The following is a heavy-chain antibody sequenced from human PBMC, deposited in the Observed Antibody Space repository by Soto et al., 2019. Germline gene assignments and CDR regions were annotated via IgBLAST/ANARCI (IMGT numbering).Heavy chain of an antibody. CDR3: AKALGFGELNSRYYFDH. D-gene: IGHD3-10*01. J-gene: IGHJ4*02. V-gene: IGHV3-9*01. CDR1: GFTFDDST. Sequence: DVQLVESGGGLVQPGRSLRLSCAASGFTFDDSTMHWVRQAPGKGLEWVSGMSWNSGSIGSAESVKGRFTISRDNAKNSLYLQMNSLRADDTALYYCAKALGFGELNSRYYFDHWGQGTLVTVSS. CDR2: MSWNSGSI.